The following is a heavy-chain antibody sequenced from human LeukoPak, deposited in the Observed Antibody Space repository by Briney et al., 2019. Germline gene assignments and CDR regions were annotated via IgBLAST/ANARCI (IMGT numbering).Heavy chain of an antibody. D-gene: IGHD6-19*01. V-gene: IGHV1-2*02. CDR3: AREGGYSSGWGDY. CDR1: GHTLTVHY. CDR2: ITLHSGDT. J-gene: IGHJ4*02. Sequence: ASVKVSCKASGHTLTVHYIHWVRQGPGQGLEWLGWITLHSGDTHYAQKYQGRLTMTSDTSISTGYMELSRLQFDDTAVYYCAREGGYSSGWGDYWGQGTLVTVSS.